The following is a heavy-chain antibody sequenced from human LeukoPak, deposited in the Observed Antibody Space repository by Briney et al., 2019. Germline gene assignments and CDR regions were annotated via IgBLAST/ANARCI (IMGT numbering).Heavy chain of an antibody. J-gene: IGHJ4*02. Sequence: ASVKVSCKASGYTFTSYAMHWVRQAPGQRLEWMGWINAGNGNTKYSQKFQGRVTITRDTSASTAYMELSSLRSEDTAVYYCARVSAGVYYFDYWGQGILVTVSS. V-gene: IGHV1-3*01. D-gene: IGHD3-10*01. CDR1: GYTFTSYA. CDR3: ARVSAGVYYFDY. CDR2: INAGNGNT.